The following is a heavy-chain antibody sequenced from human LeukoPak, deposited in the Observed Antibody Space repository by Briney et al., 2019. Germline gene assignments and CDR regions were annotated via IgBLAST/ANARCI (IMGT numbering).Heavy chain of an antibody. CDR2: IHYSGSP. CDR3: ARHSVTYYDFDY. V-gene: IGHV4-59*08. J-gene: IGHJ4*02. D-gene: IGHD1-26*01. Sequence: ASETLSLSCTVSGGSISSYYRSWIRQPPGKGLEWIGYIHYSGSPNYNPSLKSRVTMSVDTSKNQFSLKLSSVTAADTAVYYCARHSVTYYDFDYWGQGTLVTVSS. CDR1: GGSISSYY.